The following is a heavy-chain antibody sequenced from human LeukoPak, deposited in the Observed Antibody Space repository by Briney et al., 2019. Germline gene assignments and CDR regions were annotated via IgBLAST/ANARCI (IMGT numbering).Heavy chain of an antibody. D-gene: IGHD2-2*01. Sequence: GASVKVSCKASGYTFTGYYIQWVRQAPGQGLEWMGWINPNSGGTNYAQKFQGRVTMTRDTSISTAYKELSRLRSDDTAVYFCARDHCVSSGCYEDYYYGMDVWGRGTTVTVSS. CDR2: INPNSGGT. J-gene: IGHJ6*02. CDR1: GYTFTGYY. CDR3: ARDHCVSSGCYEDYYYGMDV. V-gene: IGHV1-2*02.